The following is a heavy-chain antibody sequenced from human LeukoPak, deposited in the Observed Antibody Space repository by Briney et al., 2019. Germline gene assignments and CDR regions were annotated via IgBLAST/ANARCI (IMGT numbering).Heavy chain of an antibody. Sequence: SVKVSCKASGGTFGSYAISWVRQAPGQGLEWMGGIIPILGTANYAQKFQGRVTITADESTSTAYMELSSLRSEDTAVYYCASAGGAYCGGDCYSLLAFDIWGQGTMVTVSS. D-gene: IGHD2-21*02. CDR3: ASAGGAYCGGDCYSLLAFDI. CDR2: IIPILGTA. CDR1: GGTFGSYA. J-gene: IGHJ3*02. V-gene: IGHV1-69*13.